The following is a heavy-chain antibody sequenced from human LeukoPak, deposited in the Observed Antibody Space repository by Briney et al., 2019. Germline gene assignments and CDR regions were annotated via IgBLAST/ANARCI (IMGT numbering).Heavy chain of an antibody. J-gene: IGHJ4*02. CDR1: GFTFSSYG. CDR2: ISYDGSNK. CDR3: AKGPRGGSGSKEPFDY. Sequence: PGGSLRLSCAASGFTFSSYGMHWVRQAPGKGLEWVAVISYDGSNKYYADSVKGRFTISRDNSKNTLYLQMNSLRAEDTAVYYCAKGPRGGSGSKEPFDYWGQGTLVTVSS. V-gene: IGHV3-30*18. D-gene: IGHD5-12*01.